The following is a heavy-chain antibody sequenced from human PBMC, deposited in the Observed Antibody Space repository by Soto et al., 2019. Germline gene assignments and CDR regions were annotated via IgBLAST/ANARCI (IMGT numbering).Heavy chain of an antibody. CDR3: ARGEMYYYDSSGYFGFDY. J-gene: IGHJ4*02. CDR2: INAGNGHT. Sequence: ASVKVSCKASKYTFTNYAIHWVRQAPGQRLEWMGWINAGNGHTKYSQKFQARVTITRDTSASTAYMELSSLRSEDTAVYYCARGEMYYYDSSGYFGFDYWGQGTLVTVSS. D-gene: IGHD3-22*01. CDR1: KYTFTNYA. V-gene: IGHV1-3*01.